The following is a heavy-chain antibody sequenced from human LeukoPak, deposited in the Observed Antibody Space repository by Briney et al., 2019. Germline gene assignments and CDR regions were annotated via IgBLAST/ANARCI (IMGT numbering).Heavy chain of an antibody. J-gene: IGHJ6*03. V-gene: IGHV4-34*01. CDR1: DGTFSGYY. Sequence: SGTLSLTCAVYDGTFSGYYWSWIRQPPGKGLEWIGEINHSGSTNYNPSLKSRVTISVDTFKNQFSLKLSSVTAADTAVYYCAREVVVVPASLYYYYYYMDVWGKGTTVTVSS. CDR3: AREVVVVPASLYYYYYYMDV. D-gene: IGHD2-2*01. CDR2: INHSGST.